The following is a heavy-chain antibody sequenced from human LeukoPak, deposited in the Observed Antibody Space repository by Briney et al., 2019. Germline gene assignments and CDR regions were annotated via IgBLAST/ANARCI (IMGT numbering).Heavy chain of an antibody. V-gene: IGHV3-23*01. D-gene: IGHD3-9*01. J-gene: IGHJ4*02. CDR2: IRGSGGST. Sequence: PGGSLRVCCAASGFTFSSYAVSWVRQAPGKGLELVSAIRGSGGSTYYRDSVQGRFPISRHNSKNPLSPAMNRLRAEDTAVYYCAKGKRGRGYYDILTGPHYFDYWGQGTLVTVSS. CDR1: GFTFSSYA. CDR3: AKGKRGRGYYDILTGPHYFDY.